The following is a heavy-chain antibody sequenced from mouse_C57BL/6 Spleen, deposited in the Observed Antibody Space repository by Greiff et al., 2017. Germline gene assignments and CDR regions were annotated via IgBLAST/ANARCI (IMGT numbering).Heavy chain of an antibody. V-gene: IGHV5-9-1*02. CDR1: GFTFSSYA. D-gene: IGHD1-1*02. CDR3: TRGLSTATVPWFAY. Sequence: EVQGVESGEGLVKPGGSLKLSCAASGFTFSSYAMSWVRQTPEKRLEWVAYISSGGDYIYYADTVKGRFTISRDNARNTLYLQMSSLKSEDTAMYYCTRGLSTATVPWFAYWGQGTLVTVSA. CDR2: ISSGGDYI. J-gene: IGHJ3*01.